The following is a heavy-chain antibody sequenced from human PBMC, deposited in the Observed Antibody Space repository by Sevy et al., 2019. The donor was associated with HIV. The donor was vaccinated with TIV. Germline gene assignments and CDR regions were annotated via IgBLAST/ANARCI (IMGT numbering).Heavy chain of an antibody. D-gene: IGHD3-22*01. J-gene: IGHJ4*02. CDR2: INHSGNT. Sequence: SETLSLTCAVYGGSFSTYYWSWIRQPPGKGLEWIGEINHSGNTNYNPSLKSRVTISVDTSKNQFSLKLSSVTAADTAVYYCARGGSLKYYHDSSGYYYRFDSWGQGTLVTVSS. CDR3: ARGGSLKYYHDSSGYYYRFDS. V-gene: IGHV4-34*01. CDR1: GGSFSTYY.